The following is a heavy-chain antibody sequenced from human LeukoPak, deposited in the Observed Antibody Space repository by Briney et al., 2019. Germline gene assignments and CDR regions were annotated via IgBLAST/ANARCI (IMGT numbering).Heavy chain of an antibody. CDR3: ARGGYSGYRSRFDY. J-gene: IGHJ4*02. CDR1: GGPFSGYS. D-gene: IGHD5-12*01. Sequence: SETLSLTCAVHGGPFSGYSWNWIRQPPGMGLEGIGEVNHSGSTNYNPSLKSRVTLSVDTAKNQFSLKLSSVTAADTSVYYCARGGYSGYRSRFDYWGQGTLVTVSS. CDR2: VNHSGST. V-gene: IGHV4-34*01.